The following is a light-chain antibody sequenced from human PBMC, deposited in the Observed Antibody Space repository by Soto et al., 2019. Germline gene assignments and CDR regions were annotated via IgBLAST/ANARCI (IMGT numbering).Light chain of an antibody. J-gene: IGKJ1*01. CDR1: QSVSSNY. CDR3: QHYGSSPET. Sequence: EMVLTKSPGTLSLSPGERATLSCRASQSVSSNYLAWYQQKPGQAPRLLIYGASSRATGIPDRFSGSGSGTDFTLTISRLEPEDFAVYYCQHYGSSPETFGQGTKV. CDR2: GAS. V-gene: IGKV3-20*01.